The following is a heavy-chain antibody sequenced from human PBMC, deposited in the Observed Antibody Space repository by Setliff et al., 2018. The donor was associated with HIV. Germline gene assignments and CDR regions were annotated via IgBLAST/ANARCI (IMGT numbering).Heavy chain of an antibody. CDR1: GSTFNNYW. CDR3: ARSSYSSGSQYNYFDP. V-gene: IGHV3-7*01. D-gene: IGHD3-10*01. J-gene: IGHJ5*02. CDR2: IKPDGREK. Sequence: GGSLRLSSAASGSTFNNYWMSRVRQAPGKGLEWVANIKPDGREKYYVDSVKGRFTISRDNAKNSLYLQMNSLRVDDTAVYHCARSSYSSGSQYNYFDPWGQGTLVTVSS.